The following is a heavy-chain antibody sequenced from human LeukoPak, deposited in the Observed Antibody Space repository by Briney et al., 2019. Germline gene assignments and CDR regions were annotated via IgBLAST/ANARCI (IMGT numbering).Heavy chain of an antibody. CDR2: ISSSSSTI. D-gene: IGHD3-10*01. Sequence: PGGSLRLSCAASGFTFSSYSMNWVRQAPGKGLEWVSYISSSSSTIYYADSVKGRFTISRDNAKNSLYLQMNSLRAEDTAVYYCAGPLDYYGSGSNDAFDIWGQGTMVTVSS. CDR3: AGPLDYYGSGSNDAFDI. CDR1: GFTFSSYS. V-gene: IGHV3-48*04. J-gene: IGHJ3*02.